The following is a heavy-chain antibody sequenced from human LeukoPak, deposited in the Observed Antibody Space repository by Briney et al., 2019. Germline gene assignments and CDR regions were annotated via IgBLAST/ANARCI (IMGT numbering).Heavy chain of an antibody. Sequence: ASVKVSCKASGYTFTSYYMHWVRQAPGQGLEWMGIINPSGGSTSYAQKFQGRVTMTRDTSTSTVYMELSSLRSEDTAVYYCARGNRRGLLWFGESPFDPWGQGTLVTVSS. CDR1: GYTFTSYY. D-gene: IGHD3-10*01. CDR3: ARGNRRGLLWFGESPFDP. CDR2: INPSGGST. J-gene: IGHJ5*02. V-gene: IGHV1-46*01.